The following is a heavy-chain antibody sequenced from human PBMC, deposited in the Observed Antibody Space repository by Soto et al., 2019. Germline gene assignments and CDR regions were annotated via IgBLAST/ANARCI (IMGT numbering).Heavy chain of an antibody. D-gene: IGHD3-22*01. V-gene: IGHV4-30-2*01. CDR2: IYHSGST. J-gene: IGHJ5*02. Sequence: QLQLQESGSGLVKPSQTLSLTCAVSGGSISSGGYSWSWLRQPPGKGLEWIGYIYHSGSTYYNPSLNSRLTISVDRSKNQFSLKLSSVTAADTAVYYCARRTVHYYDSSGYTNWFDPWGQGTLVTVSS. CDR3: ARRTVHYYDSSGYTNWFDP. CDR1: GGSISSGGYS.